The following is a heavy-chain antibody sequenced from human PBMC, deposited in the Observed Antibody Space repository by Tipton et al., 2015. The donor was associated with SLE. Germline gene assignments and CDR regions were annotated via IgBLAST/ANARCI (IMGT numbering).Heavy chain of an antibody. D-gene: IGHD3-22*01. J-gene: IGHJ5*02. CDR3: ARDSFYYDTGGYYRNWFDP. CDR2: TYYRSQWYN. V-gene: IGHV6-1*01. CDR1: GDSVSSNNAA. Sequence: LVKPTQTLSLTCAISGDSVSSNNAAWNWIRKSPSRGLEWLGRTYYRSQWYNDYAVSVKSRITINPDTSKNQFSLQLNSVTPEDTAVYYCARDSFYYDTGGYYRNWFDPWGQGTLVTVSS.